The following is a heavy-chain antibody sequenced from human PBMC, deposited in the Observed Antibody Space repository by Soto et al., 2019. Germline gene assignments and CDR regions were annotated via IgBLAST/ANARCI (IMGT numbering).Heavy chain of an antibody. CDR3: VHSLPYSGSSCPFDY. CDR1: GFSLSTSGVG. V-gene: IGHV2-5*02. J-gene: IGHJ4*02. Sequence: VSGPTLVNPTQTLTLTCTFSGFSLSTSGVGVGWIRQPPGKALEWLALIYWDDDQRYSPSLKNRLTITKDTSKNQVVLTMTSMEPVDTGTYFYVHSLPYSGSSCPFDYWGQGTQVTVSS. CDR2: IYWDDDQ. D-gene: IGHD1-26*01.